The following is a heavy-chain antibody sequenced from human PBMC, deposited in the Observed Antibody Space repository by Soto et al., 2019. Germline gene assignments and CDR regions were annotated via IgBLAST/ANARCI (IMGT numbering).Heavy chain of an antibody. CDR3: ARDREYCSGDNCYETGSDY. CDR2: ISRSSSAI. Sequence: EVQVVESGGGLVQPGGSLRLSCAASGFSFSSYTMKWVRQAPGKGLEWVSDISRSSSAIYYADSVKGRFTISRDNAKNSLYLQMNRLRAEDTAVYYCARDREYCSGDNCYETGSDYWGQGTLVTVSS. V-gene: IGHV3-48*01. D-gene: IGHD2-15*01. CDR1: GFSFSSYT. J-gene: IGHJ4*02.